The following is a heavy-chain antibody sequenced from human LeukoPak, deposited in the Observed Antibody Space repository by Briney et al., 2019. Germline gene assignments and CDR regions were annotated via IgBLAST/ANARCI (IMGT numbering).Heavy chain of an antibody. Sequence: GGSLRLSCAASGFTFSSYAMHWVRQAPGKGLEWVAVISYDGSNKYYADSVKGRFTISRDDSKNTLYLQMNSLRVEDTAVYYCAKEGDYYGMDVWGQGTTVTVSS. V-gene: IGHV3-30-3*01. D-gene: IGHD1-26*01. CDR1: GFTFSSYA. CDR3: AKEGDYYGMDV. CDR2: ISYDGSNK. J-gene: IGHJ6*02.